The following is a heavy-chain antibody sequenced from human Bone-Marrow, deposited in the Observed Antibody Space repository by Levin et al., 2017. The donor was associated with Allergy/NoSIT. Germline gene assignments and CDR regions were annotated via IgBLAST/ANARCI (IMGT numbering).Heavy chain of an antibody. V-gene: IGHV7-4-1*02. J-gene: IGHJ4*02. CDR3: ARLYSSSSKGSHDY. D-gene: IGHD6-6*01. Sequence: GGSLRLSCKASGSSFTTYAMNWVRQAPGQGLEWMGWISTSSGKPTYAQGFTGRFVFSLDTSVSTAYLQISSLKAEDTAVYYCARLYSSSSKGSHDYWGQGTLVTVSS. CDR1: GSSFTTYA. CDR2: ISTSSGKP.